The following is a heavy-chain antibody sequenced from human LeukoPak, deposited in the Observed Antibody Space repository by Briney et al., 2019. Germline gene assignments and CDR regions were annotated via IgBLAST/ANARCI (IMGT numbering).Heavy chain of an antibody. CDR2: ISGSGGST. D-gene: IGHD6-6*01. CDR1: GFTFSSYA. Sequence: GGSLRLSCAASGFTFSSYAMSWVRQAPGKGLEWVSAISGSGGSTYYADSVKGRFTISRDNSKNTLYLQMNSLRAEDTAVYYCAKDWYSSSSGPGRGLFDYWGQGTLVTVSS. V-gene: IGHV3-23*01. CDR3: AKDWYSSSSGPGRGLFDY. J-gene: IGHJ4*02.